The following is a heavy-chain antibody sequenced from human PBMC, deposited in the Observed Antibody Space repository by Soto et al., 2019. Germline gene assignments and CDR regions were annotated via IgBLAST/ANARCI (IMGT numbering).Heavy chain of an antibody. CDR1: GLTFSSYG. J-gene: IGHJ6*02. Sequence: QPGGSLRLSCAASGLTFSSYGMHWVRQAPGKGLEWVAVIWYDGSNKYYADSVKGRFTISRDNSKNTLYLQMNSLRAEDTAVYYCARDQSSLGYCTLMDVWGQGTTVTVSS. CDR2: IWYDGSNK. V-gene: IGHV3-33*01. CDR3: ARDQSSLGYCTLMDV. D-gene: IGHD2-8*01.